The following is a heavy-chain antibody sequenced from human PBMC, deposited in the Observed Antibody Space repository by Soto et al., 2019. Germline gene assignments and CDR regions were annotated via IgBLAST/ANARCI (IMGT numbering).Heavy chain of an antibody. D-gene: IGHD2-21*01. CDR2: VNPNSGDT. V-gene: IGHV1-2*02. CDR3: ARLGTVGGASGAVSLAFDL. CDR1: GYRFSAYY. J-gene: IGHJ3*01. Sequence: ASVKVSCKSSGYRFSAYYMYWIRQAPGQGLEWMGWVNPNSGDTNLAQKFQGRVSMTRDTSSGTAYMDLSGLMSDDTAVYYCARLGTVGGASGAVSLAFDLWGRGSMFTVSS.